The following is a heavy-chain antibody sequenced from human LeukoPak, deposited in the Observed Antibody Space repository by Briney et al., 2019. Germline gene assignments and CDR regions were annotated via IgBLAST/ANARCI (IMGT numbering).Heavy chain of an antibody. CDR2: ISGGSSFI. Sequence: GGSLRLSCAASGFSFSSYSINWVRQAPGKGLEWVSSISGGSSFISYADSVKGRFIISRDNAKNSLSLQMNSLRVEDTAVYYCAREDSYDSRGLDYWGQGTLVTVSS. J-gene: IGHJ4*02. CDR3: AREDSYDSRGLDY. CDR1: GFSFSSYS. D-gene: IGHD3-22*01. V-gene: IGHV3-21*01.